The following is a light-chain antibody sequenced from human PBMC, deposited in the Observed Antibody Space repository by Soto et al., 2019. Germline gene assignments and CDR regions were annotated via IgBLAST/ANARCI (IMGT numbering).Light chain of an antibody. V-gene: IGKV1-39*01. CDR1: QSISSY. J-gene: IGKJ5*01. CDR3: QQSYSTPNT. Sequence: DIQMTQSPSPLSASVGDRVTITCRASQSISSYLNWYQQKPGKAPKILIYAASSLQSGVPSRFSGSGSGTDFTLTISSLQPEDFSTYYCQQSYSTPNTFGQGTRLEIK. CDR2: AAS.